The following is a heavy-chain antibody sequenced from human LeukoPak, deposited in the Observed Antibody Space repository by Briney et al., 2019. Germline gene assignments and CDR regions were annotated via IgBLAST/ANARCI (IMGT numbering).Heavy chain of an antibody. CDR1: GFTVSSNY. D-gene: IGHD3-16*02. CDR3: ARDSIMITFGGVIS. Sequence: GGSLRLFCAASGFTVSSNYMSWVRQAPGKGLEWVSVIYRGGSTYYADSVKGRFTISRDNSKNTLYLQMNSLRAEDTAVYYCARDSIMITFGGVISWGQGTLVTVSS. CDR2: IYRGGST. J-gene: IGHJ4*02. V-gene: IGHV3-66*02.